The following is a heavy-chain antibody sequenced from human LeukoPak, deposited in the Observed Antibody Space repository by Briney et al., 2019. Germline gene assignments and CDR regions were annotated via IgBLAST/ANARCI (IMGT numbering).Heavy chain of an antibody. Sequence: SETLSLTCTVSGYSISSGYYWGWIRQPPGKGLEWIGSIYHSGSTYYNPSLKSRVTISVDTSKNQFSLKLSSVTAADTAVYYCASMASNGASSDYWGQGTLVTVSS. CDR3: ASMASNGASSDY. CDR1: GYSISSGYY. J-gene: IGHJ4*02. CDR2: IYHSGST. D-gene: IGHD3-10*01. V-gene: IGHV4-38-2*02.